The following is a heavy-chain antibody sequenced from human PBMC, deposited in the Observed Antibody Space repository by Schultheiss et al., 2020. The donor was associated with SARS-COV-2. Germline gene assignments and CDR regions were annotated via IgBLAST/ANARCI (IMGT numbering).Heavy chain of an antibody. Sequence: SETLSLTCTVSGGSVSSGSYYWSWIRQPPGKGLECIGYIYYSGSTNYNPSLKSRVTISVDTSRDQFSLKLSSVTAADTAVYYCARSPLYSYGDYGMNFFDPWGQGTMVTVSS. CDR1: GGSVSSGSYY. D-gene: IGHD4-17*01. V-gene: IGHV4-61*01. J-gene: IGHJ5*02. CDR3: ARSPLYSYGDYGMNFFDP. CDR2: IYYSGST.